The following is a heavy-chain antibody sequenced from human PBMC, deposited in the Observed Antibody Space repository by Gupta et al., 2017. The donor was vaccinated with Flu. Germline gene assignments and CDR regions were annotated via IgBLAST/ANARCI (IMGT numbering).Heavy chain of an antibody. J-gene: IGHJ5*02. D-gene: IGHD1-14*01. V-gene: IGHV4-39*01. CDR2: IHHSGRT. CDR3: AARRKDLNWFDP. Sequence: LQLQESGPGLVKPSETLTLTCTVSGDSISNSAFYWAWIRQPPGKGLEGIGGIHHSGRTYYNPSLKSRVTMSVDTPKYQFSLKLSSVTAADTAVYYCAARRKDLNWFDPWGQGTLVTVSS. CDR1: GDSISNSAFY.